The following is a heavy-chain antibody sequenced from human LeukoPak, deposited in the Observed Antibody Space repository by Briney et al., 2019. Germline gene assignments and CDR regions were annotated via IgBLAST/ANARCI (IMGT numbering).Heavy chain of an antibody. V-gene: IGHV1-8*01. D-gene: IGHD2-2*01. J-gene: IGHJ5*02. CDR2: MNPNTGRT. CDR1: RYTFSSYD. Sequence: AASVKVSCKASRYTFSSYDINWVREAAGQGLEWMGWMNPNTGRTGFAQKFQGRLTMTRDTSISTAYMELSRLRSDDTAVYYCARGYIVVVPAATSWFDPWGQGTLVTVSS. CDR3: ARGYIVVVPAATSWFDP.